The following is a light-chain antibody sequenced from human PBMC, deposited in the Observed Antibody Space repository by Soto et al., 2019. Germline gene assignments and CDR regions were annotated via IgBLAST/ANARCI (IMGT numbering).Light chain of an antibody. CDR2: DVS. J-gene: IGLJ1*01. CDR1: SSYVGGYNY. V-gene: IGLV2-14*01. Sequence: SALTQPASVSGSPGQSITISCTGTSSYVGGYNYVSWYQQHPGKAPKLMIYDVSNRPSGVSNRFSGSKSGNTASLTISGLQAEDEADYYCSSYTSSSTLYVFGTGTKV. CDR3: SSYTSSSTLYV.